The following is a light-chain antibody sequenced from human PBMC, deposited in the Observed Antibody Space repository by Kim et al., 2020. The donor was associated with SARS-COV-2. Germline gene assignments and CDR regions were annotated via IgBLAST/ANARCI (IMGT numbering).Light chain of an antibody. Sequence: SASVGDRVTITCRASESISTYLNWYQQKPGKVPKVLIYAASSLQSGVPSRFSGSGSGTDFTLTISSLQAEDFATYYCQQSFRAPNTFGQGTKLEI. CDR2: AAS. CDR3: QQSFRAPNT. J-gene: IGKJ2*01. V-gene: IGKV1-39*01. CDR1: ESISTY.